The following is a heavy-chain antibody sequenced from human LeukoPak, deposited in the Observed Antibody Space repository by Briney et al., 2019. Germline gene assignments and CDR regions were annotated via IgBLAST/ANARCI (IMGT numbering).Heavy chain of an antibody. CDR2: IIPIFGTA. D-gene: IGHD3-10*01. CDR3: ARDRGDGSGWLNGGYFDY. J-gene: IGHJ4*02. Sequence: SVKVSCKASGGTFSSYAISWVRQAPGQGLEWMGRIIPIFGTANYAQKFQGRVTINTDESTSTAYMELSSLRSEDTAVYYCARDRGDGSGWLNGGYFDYWGQGTLVTVSS. CDR1: GGTFSSYA. V-gene: IGHV1-69*05.